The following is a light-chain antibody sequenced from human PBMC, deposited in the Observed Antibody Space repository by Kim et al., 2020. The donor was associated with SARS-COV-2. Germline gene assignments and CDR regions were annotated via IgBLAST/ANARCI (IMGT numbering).Light chain of an antibody. CDR1: QSVYSN. CDR3: QQCNTWPRT. J-gene: IGKJ1*01. Sequence: VSPGERATLSCRASQSVYSNLAWYQQKPGQAPRLLMYAASTRATGVPARFSGSGSGTEFTLTISSLQSEDFAVYYCQQCNTWPRTFGQGTKVDIK. V-gene: IGKV3-15*01. CDR2: AAS.